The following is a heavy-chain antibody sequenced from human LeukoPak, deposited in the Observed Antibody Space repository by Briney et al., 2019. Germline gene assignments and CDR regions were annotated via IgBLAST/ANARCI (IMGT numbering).Heavy chain of an antibody. CDR2: IYYSGST. J-gene: IGHJ4*02. CDR1: GGSISSYY. Sequence: SETLSLTCTVSGGSISSYYWSWIRQPPGEGLEWIGYIYYSGSTNYNPSLRSRVTISVDTSKKHFSLKLNSVTTADTAVYYCAREPAYYYDSSGYDTDYWGQGTLVTVSS. D-gene: IGHD3-22*01. V-gene: IGHV4-59*01. CDR3: AREPAYYYDSSGYDTDY.